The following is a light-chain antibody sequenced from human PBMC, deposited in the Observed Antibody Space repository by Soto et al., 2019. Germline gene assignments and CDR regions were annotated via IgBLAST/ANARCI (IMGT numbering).Light chain of an antibody. Sequence: QSALAQPPSASGSFGQSVTISCTGTSSDVGGYNYVSWYQQHPGKAPKLMIYEVSERPSGVPDRFSGSKSGNTASLTVSGLQDDDGADYYCTSYSGTNYHYVFGTGTKVTVL. CDR3: TSYSGTNYHYV. CDR1: SSDVGGYNY. V-gene: IGLV2-8*01. CDR2: EVS. J-gene: IGLJ1*01.